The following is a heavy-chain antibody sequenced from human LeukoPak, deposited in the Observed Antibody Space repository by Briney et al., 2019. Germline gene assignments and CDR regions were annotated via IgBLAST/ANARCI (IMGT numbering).Heavy chain of an antibody. CDR1: GFTFSSYN. Sequence: GGSLRLSCAASGFTFSSYNMNWVRQPPGKGLEWVSSITSSGSYIFYADSVKGRFTISRDNAKNSLYLQMNSLGAEDTAIYYCARYSGTYRDYWGQGTLVTVSS. CDR2: ITSSGSYI. D-gene: IGHD3-10*01. J-gene: IGHJ4*02. CDR3: ARYSGTYRDY. V-gene: IGHV3-21*01.